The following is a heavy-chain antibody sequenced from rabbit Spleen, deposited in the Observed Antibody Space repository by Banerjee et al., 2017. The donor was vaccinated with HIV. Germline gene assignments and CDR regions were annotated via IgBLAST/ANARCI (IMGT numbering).Heavy chain of an antibody. J-gene: IGHJ6*01. D-gene: IGHD8-1*01. Sequence: QSLEESGGGLVQPEGSLTLTCTASGISFGFSDYMCWVRQAPGKGLEWIACIDAGSSGFTYSATWAKGRFAISRTSSTTVTLQMTSLTVADTATYFCARDAGSSFSTYGMDLWGQGTLVTVS. CDR2: IDAGSSGFT. CDR1: GISFGFSDY. V-gene: IGHV1S40*01. CDR3: ARDAGSSFSTYGMDL.